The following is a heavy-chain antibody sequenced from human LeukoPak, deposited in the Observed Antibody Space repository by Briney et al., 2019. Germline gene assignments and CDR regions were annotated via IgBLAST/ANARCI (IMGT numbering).Heavy chain of an antibody. J-gene: IGHJ4*02. V-gene: IGHV4-61*01. Sequence: SETLSLTCAVSGDPISSYSDYTNYKRTRIRQPPGKGLEWIGYVNYSASTKYNPSLKSRVTISVDTSKNQFSLKLTSVTAADTAVYYCAREYSGFDYWGQGTLVTVPS. CDR1: GDPISSYSDY. CDR3: AREYSGFDY. CDR2: VNYSAST. D-gene: IGHD5-12*01.